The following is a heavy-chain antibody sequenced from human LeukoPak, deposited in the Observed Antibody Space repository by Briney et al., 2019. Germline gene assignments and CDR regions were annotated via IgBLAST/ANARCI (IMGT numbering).Heavy chain of an antibody. V-gene: IGHV1-46*01. J-gene: IGHJ4*02. CDR3: ARGEKANVLLWFGELSKADY. CDR2: INPSGGST. CDR1: GYIFTGYY. D-gene: IGHD3-10*01. Sequence: ASVKVSCKASGYIFTGYYMHWVRQAPGQGLEWMGIINPSGGSTSYAQKFQGRVTMTRDTSTGTVYMELSSLRSEDTAVYYCARGEKANVLLWFGELSKADYWGQGTLVTVSS.